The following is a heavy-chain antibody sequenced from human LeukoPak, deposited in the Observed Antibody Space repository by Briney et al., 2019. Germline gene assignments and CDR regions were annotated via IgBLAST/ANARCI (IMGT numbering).Heavy chain of an antibody. CDR1: GYSISSDYY. CDR2: IYHSGST. D-gene: IGHD2/OR15-2a*01. V-gene: IGHV4-38-2*01. CDR3: ARSFTFDYMDV. Sequence: SETLSLTCAVSGYSISSDYYWGWIRQPPGKGLEWIGSIYHSGSTYYNPSLKSRVTISVATSKNQFSLKLSSVTAADTAVYYCARSFTFDYMDVWGKGTTVTVSS. J-gene: IGHJ6*03.